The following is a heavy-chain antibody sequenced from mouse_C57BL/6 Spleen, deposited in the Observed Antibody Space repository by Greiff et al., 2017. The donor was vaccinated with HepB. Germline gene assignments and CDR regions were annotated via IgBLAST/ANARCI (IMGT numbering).Heavy chain of an antibody. J-gene: IGHJ4*01. D-gene: IGHD2-2*01. V-gene: IGHV1-64*01. Sequence: VQLQQSGAELVKPGASVKLSCKASGYTFTSYWMHWVKQRPGQGLEWIGMIHPNSGSTNYNEKFKSKATLTVDKSSSTAYMQLSSLTSEDSAVYYWARRTMVTTGYYYAMDYWGQGTSVTVSS. CDR2: IHPNSGST. CDR3: ARRTMVTTGYYYAMDY. CDR1: GYTFTSYW.